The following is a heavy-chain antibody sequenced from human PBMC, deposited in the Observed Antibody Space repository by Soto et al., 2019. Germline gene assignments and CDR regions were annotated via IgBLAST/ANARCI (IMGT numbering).Heavy chain of an antibody. CDR1: GYTFTSYA. V-gene: IGHV1-3*01. D-gene: IGHD1-26*01. CDR3: ARVLGATRVNRFDP. J-gene: IGHJ5*02. Sequence: ASVKVSCKASGYTFTSYAMHWVRQAPGQRLEWMGWINAGNGNTKYSQKFQGRVTITRDTSASTAYMELSSLRSEDTAVYYCARVLGATRVNRFDPWGQGTLVTVSS. CDR2: INAGNGNT.